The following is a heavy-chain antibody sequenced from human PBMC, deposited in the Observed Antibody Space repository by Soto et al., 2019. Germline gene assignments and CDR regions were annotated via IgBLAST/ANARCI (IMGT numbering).Heavy chain of an antibody. CDR2: RKKDGSEK. D-gene: IGHD4-17*01. CDR3: ARDSDYGEDYNYGMEV. Sequence: GGSLRLSCAASGFTFSIYWMRCVRQAPGKGLEWVANRKKDGSEKYYVDSANGRFTISRDNATNSLYLQMSSLRAEDTAVYYCARDSDYGEDYNYGMEVWGQGTTVTVSS. J-gene: IGHJ6*01. V-gene: IGHV3-7*01. CDR1: GFTFSIYW.